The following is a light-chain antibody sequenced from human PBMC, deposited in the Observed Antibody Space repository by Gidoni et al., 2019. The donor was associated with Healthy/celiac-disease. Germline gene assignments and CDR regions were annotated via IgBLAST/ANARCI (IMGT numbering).Light chain of an antibody. V-gene: IGKV3-20*01. CDR1: QSVSSSY. CDR2: GAS. CDR3: QQYGSSPYT. J-gene: IGKJ2*01. Sequence: EIVLTQSPGTLSLSPGERATLPCRASQSVSSSYLAWYQQKPGQAPRLLIYGASSRATGIPDRFSGSGSGTDFTLNISRLEPEDFAVYYCQQYGSSPYTFGQGTKLEIK.